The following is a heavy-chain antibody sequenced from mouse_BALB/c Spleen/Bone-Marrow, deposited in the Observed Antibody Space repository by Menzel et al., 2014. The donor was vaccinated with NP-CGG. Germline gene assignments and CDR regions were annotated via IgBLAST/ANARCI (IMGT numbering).Heavy chain of an antibody. CDR3: ARGCTTATWYFDV. D-gene: IGHD1-2*01. CDR1: GFNIKDTY. J-gene: IGHJ1*01. V-gene: IGHV14-3*02. Sequence: EVKLQESGAELVKPGASVKLSCTASGFNIKDTYMHWVKQRPEQGLEWIGRIDPANGNTKYDPKFQGKATITADTSSNTAYLQLCRLTSEDTAVYYCARGCTTATWYFDVWGEGTTVTVSS. CDR2: IDPANGNT.